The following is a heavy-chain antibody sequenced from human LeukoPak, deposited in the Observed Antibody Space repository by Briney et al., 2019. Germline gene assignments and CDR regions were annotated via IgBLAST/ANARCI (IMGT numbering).Heavy chain of an antibody. D-gene: IGHD6-19*01. V-gene: IGHV1-2*02. CDR1: GYTFTGYY. Sequence: ASVKVSCKASGYTFTGYYMHWVRQAPGQGLEWMGWINPNSGGTNYAQKFQGRVTMTRDTSISTAYMELSRLRSDDTAVYYCASSVADKYYYYYYMDVWGKGTTVTVSS. J-gene: IGHJ6*03. CDR3: ASSVADKYYYYYYMDV. CDR2: INPNSGGT.